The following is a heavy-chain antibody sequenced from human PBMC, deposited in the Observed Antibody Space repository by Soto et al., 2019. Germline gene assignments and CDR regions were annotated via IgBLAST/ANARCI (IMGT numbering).Heavy chain of an antibody. V-gene: IGHV4-31*03. J-gene: IGHJ5*02. CDR1: GGSISSGGYY. Sequence: QVQLQESGPGLVKPSPTLSLTCTVSGGSISSGGYYWSWIRQHPGKGLEWIGYIYYSGSTNYNPSLRIRVTMSVDTSKNQFSLGLSSVTAADTAVYYCARVADILTAYYSCFYPWGQGTLVTVSS. CDR2: IYYSGST. CDR3: ARVADILTAYYSCFYP. D-gene: IGHD3-9*01.